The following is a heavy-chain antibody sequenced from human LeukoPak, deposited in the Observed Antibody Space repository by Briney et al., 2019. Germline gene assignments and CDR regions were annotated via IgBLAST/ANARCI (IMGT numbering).Heavy chain of an antibody. CDR1: GYTFTSYA. J-gene: IGHJ5*02. V-gene: IGHV1-69*13. D-gene: IGHD5-18*01. CDR2: IIPIFGTA. CDR3: ATTGRYSDGYRKLDP. Sequence: SVKVSCKASGYTFTSYAISWVRQAPGQGLEWMGGIIPIFGTANYAQKFQGRVTITADESTSTAYMELSSLRSEDTAVYYCATTGRYSDGYRKLDPWGQGTLVTVSS.